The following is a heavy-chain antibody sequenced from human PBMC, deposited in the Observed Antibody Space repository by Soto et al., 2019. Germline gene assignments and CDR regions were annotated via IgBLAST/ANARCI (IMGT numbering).Heavy chain of an antibody. D-gene: IGHD5-18*01. V-gene: IGHV4-31*03. CDR2: IYYSGST. Sequence: QVQLQESGPGLVKPSQTLSLTCTVSGGSISSGGYYWSWIRQHPGKGLEWIGYIYYSGSTYYNPSLKSRVTISVDTSKNQFSLKLSSVTAADMAVYYCARETKAVNTAIDYWGQGTLVTVSS. J-gene: IGHJ4*02. CDR3: ARETKAVNTAIDY. CDR1: GGSISSGGYY.